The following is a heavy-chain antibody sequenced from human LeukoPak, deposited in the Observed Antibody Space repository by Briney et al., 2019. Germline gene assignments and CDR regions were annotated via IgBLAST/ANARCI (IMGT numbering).Heavy chain of an antibody. CDR1: GGSISSGGYY. J-gene: IGHJ4*02. CDR3: ARANGYYGSGIPYLDY. D-gene: IGHD3-10*01. V-gene: IGHV4-30-4*08. CDR2: IYYSGSP. Sequence: SETLSLTCTVSGGSISSGGYYWSWIRQHPGKGLEWIGYIYYSGSPYYNPSLKSRVTISLDRSKNQFSLKLSSVTAADTAVYFCARANGYYGSGIPYLDYWGQGTLVTVSS.